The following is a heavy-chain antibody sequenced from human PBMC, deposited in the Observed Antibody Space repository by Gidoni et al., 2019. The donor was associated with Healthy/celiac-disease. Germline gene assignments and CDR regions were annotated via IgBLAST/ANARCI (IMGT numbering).Heavy chain of an antibody. CDR1: GFTFSSYW. J-gene: IGHJ4*02. CDR2: INSDGSST. D-gene: IGHD3-16*01. V-gene: IGHV3-74*01. Sequence: EVQLVESGGGLVQPGGSLRLSCAASGFTFSSYWMHWVRQAPGQGLVWVSRINSDGSSTSYADAVKGRFTISRDNAKNTLYLQMNSLRAEDTAVYYCARGELMITFGGVKDYWGQGTLVTVSS. CDR3: ARGELMITFGGVKDY.